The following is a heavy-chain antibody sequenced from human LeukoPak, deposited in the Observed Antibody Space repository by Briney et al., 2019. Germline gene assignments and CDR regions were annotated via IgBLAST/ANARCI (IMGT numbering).Heavy chain of an antibody. CDR2: ISAGGTNT. CDR3: ANPFAYDSSAL. D-gene: IGHD3-22*01. J-gene: IGHJ4*02. V-gene: IGHV3-23*01. Sequence: KTGGSLRLSCAASGFTFNNYAMNWVRQAPGKGLECVSTISAGGTNTYYADSVKGRFTISRDNSKNTLYLQMNTLRAEDTAVYYCANPFAYDSSALWGQGTLVTVSS. CDR1: GFTFNNYA.